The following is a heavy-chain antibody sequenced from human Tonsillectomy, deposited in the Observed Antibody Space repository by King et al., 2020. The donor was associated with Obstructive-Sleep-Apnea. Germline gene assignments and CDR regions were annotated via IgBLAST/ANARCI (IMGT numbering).Heavy chain of an antibody. J-gene: IGHJ1*01. D-gene: IGHD2-21*02. Sequence: VQLVESGGGVVQPGRSLRLSCAASGFTFSSYAMHWVRQAPGKGLEWVAVISYDGSNKYYADSVKGRCTISRDNSKKKLYMQMNSLRAEDTAVYYCARDGPYCCGDCYPEYFQHWGQGTLVTVSS. CDR1: GFTFSSYA. V-gene: IGHV3-30*04. CDR3: ARDGPYCCGDCYPEYFQH. CDR2: ISYDGSNK.